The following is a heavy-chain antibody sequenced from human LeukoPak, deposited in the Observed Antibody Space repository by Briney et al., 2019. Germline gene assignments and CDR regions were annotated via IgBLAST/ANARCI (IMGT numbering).Heavy chain of an antibody. CDR3: ARGERYCSSTSCYSHFDY. CDR1: GFTFSSYG. D-gene: IGHD2-2*01. CDR2: ISYDGSNK. Sequence: GGSLRLSCAASGFTFSSYGMHWVRQAPGKGLEWVAVISYDGSNKYYADSVKGRFTISRDNSKNTLYLQMNSLRAEDTAVYYCARGERYCSSTSCYSHFDYWGQGTLVTVSS. J-gene: IGHJ4*02. V-gene: IGHV3-30*03.